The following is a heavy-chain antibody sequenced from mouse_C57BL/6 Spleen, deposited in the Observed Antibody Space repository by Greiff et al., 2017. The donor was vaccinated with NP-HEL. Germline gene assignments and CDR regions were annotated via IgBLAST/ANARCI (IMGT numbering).Heavy chain of an antibody. CDR3: ARFPYDGYPMDY. CDR2: IYPGDGDT. D-gene: IGHD2-3*01. Sequence: VQLQQSGPELVKPGASVKISCKASGYAFSSSWMNWVKQRPGKGLEWIGRIYPGDGDTNYNGKFKGKATLTADKSSSTAYMQLSSLTSEDSAVYFCARFPYDGYPMDYWGQGTSVTVSS. J-gene: IGHJ4*01. V-gene: IGHV1-82*01. CDR1: GYAFSSSW.